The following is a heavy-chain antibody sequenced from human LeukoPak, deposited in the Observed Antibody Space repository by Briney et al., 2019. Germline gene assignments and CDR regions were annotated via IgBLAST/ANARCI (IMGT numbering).Heavy chain of an antibody. V-gene: IGHV4-61*01. Sequence: SETLSLTCTVSGDSVSGISFYWSWIRQPPGKGLQYIGNIQYSGSTNYNPSLKSRVTISVDTSKNQFSLKLSSVTAADTAVYYCARYYDRSGYWSTPHFDYWGQGTLVTVSS. CDR3: ARYYDRSGYWSTPHFDY. CDR2: IQYSGST. D-gene: IGHD3-22*01. J-gene: IGHJ4*02. CDR1: GDSVSGISFY.